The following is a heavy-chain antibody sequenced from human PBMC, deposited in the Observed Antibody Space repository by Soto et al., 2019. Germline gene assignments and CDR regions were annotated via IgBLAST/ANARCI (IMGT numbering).Heavy chain of an antibody. CDR3: ARPIAVAGEDGMDV. CDR1: GFTFSSYA. CDR2: ISYDGSNK. J-gene: IGHJ6*02. V-gene: IGHV3-30-3*01. Sequence: GGSLRLSCAASGFTFSSYAMHWVRQAPGKGLEWVAVISYDGSNKYYADSVKGRFTISRDNSKNTLYLQMNSLRAEDTAVYYCARPIAVAGEDGMDVWGQGTTVTVSS. D-gene: IGHD6-19*01.